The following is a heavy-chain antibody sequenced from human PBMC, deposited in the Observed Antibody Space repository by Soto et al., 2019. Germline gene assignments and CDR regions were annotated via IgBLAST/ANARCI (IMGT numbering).Heavy chain of an antibody. Sequence: ASVKVSCKASGYTFTGYYMHWVRQAPGQGLEWMGWINPNSGGTNYAQKFQGRVTMTRDTSISTAYMELSRLRSDDTAVYYCAREKTTLGYCSSTSCYILGYYYYGMDVWGQGATVTVSS. CDR3: AREKTTLGYCSSTSCYILGYYYYGMDV. J-gene: IGHJ6*02. CDR2: INPNSGGT. V-gene: IGHV1-2*02. CDR1: GYTFTGYY. D-gene: IGHD2-2*02.